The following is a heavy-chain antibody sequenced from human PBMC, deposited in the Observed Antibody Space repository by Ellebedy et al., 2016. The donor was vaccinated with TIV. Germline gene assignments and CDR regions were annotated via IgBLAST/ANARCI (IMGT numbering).Heavy chain of an antibody. CDR1: GYTFNSYG. Sequence: AASVKVSCKASGYTFNSYGISWVRQAPGRGLEWMGWISPYNGDTTYGQKFQGRVTMTTDTSTSTADMELRSLRSDDTAVYYCAREWGFDYWGQGTLVTVSS. J-gene: IGHJ4*02. CDR2: ISPYNGDT. V-gene: IGHV1-18*01. CDR3: AREWGFDY. D-gene: IGHD3-16*01.